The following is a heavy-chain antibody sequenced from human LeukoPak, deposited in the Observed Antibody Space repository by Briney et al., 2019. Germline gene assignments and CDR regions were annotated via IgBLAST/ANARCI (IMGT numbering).Heavy chain of an antibody. J-gene: IGHJ4*02. CDR3: ARDRGYDFDY. D-gene: IGHD5-12*01. Sequence: PSETLSLTCAVYGGSFSGYYWSWIRQPPGKGLEWIGEINHSGSTNYNPSLKSRVTISVDTSKNQFSLKLSSVTAADTAVYYCARDRGYDFDYWGQGTLVTVSS. V-gene: IGHV4-34*01. CDR2: INHSGST. CDR1: GGSFSGYY.